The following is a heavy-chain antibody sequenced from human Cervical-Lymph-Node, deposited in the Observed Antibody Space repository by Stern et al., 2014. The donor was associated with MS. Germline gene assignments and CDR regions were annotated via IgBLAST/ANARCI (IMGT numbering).Heavy chain of an antibody. Sequence: EVQLVESGGGSIQPGGSLRLSCAASGFSVSNNYMNWVRQAPGKGLEWVSVIYSGDTTYYADSVKGRFTISRDSSKNTLYLQMNSLRAEDTAVYYCAKDLNYYAYWGQGTLVTVSS. J-gene: IGHJ4*02. V-gene: IGHV3-53*01. CDR1: GFSVSNNY. CDR2: IYSGDTT. CDR3: AKDLNYYAY. D-gene: IGHD3-10*01.